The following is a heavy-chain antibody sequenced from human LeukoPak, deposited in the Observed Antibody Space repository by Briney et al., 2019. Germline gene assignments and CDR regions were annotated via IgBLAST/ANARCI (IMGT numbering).Heavy chain of an antibody. CDR2: IKQDGSEK. CDR1: GFTFSSYW. V-gene: IGHV3-7*01. CDR3: ARVGYSGLNIEY. Sequence: PGGSLRLSCAASGFTFSSYWMSWVRQAPGKGLEWVANIKQDGSEKYYVDSVKGRFTISRDDAKNSLYVQMNSLRDEDTAVYYCARVGYSGLNIEYWGQGTLVTVSS. J-gene: IGHJ4*02. D-gene: IGHD5-12*01.